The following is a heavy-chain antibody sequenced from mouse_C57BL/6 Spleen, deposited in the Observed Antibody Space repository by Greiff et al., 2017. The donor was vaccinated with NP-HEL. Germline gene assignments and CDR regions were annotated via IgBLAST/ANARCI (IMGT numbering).Heavy chain of an antibody. Sequence: VQLQQPGAELVKPGASVKLSCKASGYTFTSYWMHWVKQRPGQGLEWIGMIHPNSGSTNYNEKFKSKATLTVDKSSSTAYMQLSSLTSEDSAVYYCARRGGSSLYYAMDYWGQGTSVTVSS. V-gene: IGHV1-64*01. CDR1: GYTFTSYW. J-gene: IGHJ4*01. CDR2: IHPNSGST. D-gene: IGHD1-1*01. CDR3: ARRGGSSLYYAMDY.